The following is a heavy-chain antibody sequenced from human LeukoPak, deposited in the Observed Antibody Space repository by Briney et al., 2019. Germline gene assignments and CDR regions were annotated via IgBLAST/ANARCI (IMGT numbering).Heavy chain of an antibody. CDR2: IYYSGST. J-gene: IGHJ6*03. CDR1: GGSISSYY. V-gene: IGHV4-59*01. CDR3: ASTGAYYDFWSGDYYYYYMDV. Sequence: SETLSLTCTVSGGSISSYYWSWIRQPPGKGLEWIGYIYYSGSTNYNPSLKSRVTISVDTSKNRFSLKLSSVTAADTAVYYCASTGAYYDFWSGDYYYYYMDVWGKGTTVTVSS. D-gene: IGHD3-3*01.